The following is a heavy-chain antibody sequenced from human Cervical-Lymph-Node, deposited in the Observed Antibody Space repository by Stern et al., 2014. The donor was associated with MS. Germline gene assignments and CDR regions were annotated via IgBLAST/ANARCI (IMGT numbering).Heavy chain of an antibody. CDR3: ARAPGTYIAPRNYYYYGLDV. CDR1: GGSVSSGSYC. Sequence: QLQLQESGPGLVKPSETLSLTCTVSGGSVSSGSYCWTWIRQPPGKGLEXIGYIYNTGRTNYNPSLKSRVTLSVGASKNQFSLKLSSVTAADTAVYYCARAPGTYIAPRNYYYYGLDVWGQGTTVTVSS. J-gene: IGHJ6*02. CDR2: IYNTGRT. D-gene: IGHD6-6*01. V-gene: IGHV4-61*01.